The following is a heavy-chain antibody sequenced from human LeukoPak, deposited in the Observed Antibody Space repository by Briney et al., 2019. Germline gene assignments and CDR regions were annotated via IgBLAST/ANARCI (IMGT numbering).Heavy chain of an antibody. V-gene: IGHV4-39*01. D-gene: IGHD2/OR15-2a*01. J-gene: IGHJ5*02. Sequence: PSETLSLTCTVSGGPITNDNYYWGWIRQPPGKGLEWIGSINYRGSTNYKPSLKSRATISVDTSKNQFSLRLRSVTAADTAAYYCARHQLTLRYCNTTYCRNWFDPWGQGTLVTVSS. CDR3: ARHQLTLRYCNTTYCRNWFDP. CDR1: GGPITNDNYY. CDR2: INYRGST.